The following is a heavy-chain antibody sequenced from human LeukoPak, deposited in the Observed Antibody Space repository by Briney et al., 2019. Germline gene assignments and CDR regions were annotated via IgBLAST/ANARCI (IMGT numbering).Heavy chain of an antibody. CDR3: TCASWYFDY. CDR2: INHSGST. CDR1: GGSFSGYY. V-gene: IGHV4-34*01. Sequence: SETLSLTCAVYGGSFSGYYWSWIRQPPGKGLEWIGEINHSGSTNYNPSLKSRATISVDTSKNQFSLKLSSVTAADTAVYYCTCASWYFDYWGQGTLVTVSS. J-gene: IGHJ4*02. D-gene: IGHD3-16*01.